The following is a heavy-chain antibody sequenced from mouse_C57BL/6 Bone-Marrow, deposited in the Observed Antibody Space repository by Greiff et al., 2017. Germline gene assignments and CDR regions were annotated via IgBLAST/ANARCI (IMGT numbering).Heavy chain of an antibody. CDR2: IYPGSGNT. Sequence: VKLQESGAELVRPGASVKLSCKASGYTFTDYYINWVKQRPGQGLEWIARIYPGSGNTYYNEKFKGKATLTAEKSSSTAYMQLSSLTSEDSAVYFCARDYYGRDWYFDVWGTGTTVTVSS. D-gene: IGHD1-1*01. CDR1: GYTFTDYY. V-gene: IGHV1-76*01. J-gene: IGHJ1*03. CDR3: ARDYYGRDWYFDV.